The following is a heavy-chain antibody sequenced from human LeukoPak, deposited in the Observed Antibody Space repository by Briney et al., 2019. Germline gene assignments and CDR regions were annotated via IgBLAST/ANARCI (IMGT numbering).Heavy chain of an antibody. D-gene: IGHD5-12*01. V-gene: IGHV1-8*01. Sequence: ASVKVSCKASGYTFTSYDINWVRQATGQGLEWMGWMNPNSGNTGYAQKFQGRVTMTRNTSISTVYMELSSLRSEDTAVYYCARVTEEYSGYDSPFLDYWGQGTLVTVSS. J-gene: IGHJ4*02. CDR3: ARVTEEYSGYDSPFLDY. CDR1: GYTFTSYD. CDR2: MNPNSGNT.